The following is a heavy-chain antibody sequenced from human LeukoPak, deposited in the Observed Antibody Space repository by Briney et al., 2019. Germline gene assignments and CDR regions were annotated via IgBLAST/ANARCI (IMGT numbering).Heavy chain of an antibody. CDR3: ATDYLAY. V-gene: IGHV3-7*01. CDR1: GITLSSYR. Sequence: GGSLRLSCAASGITLSSYRMIWVRQAPGKGLEWVAKIDVDGSVKHYVDSVKGRFTISRDNAQNSLYLQMNNLRVEDTALYYCATDYLAYWGQGTLVTVSS. CDR2: IDVDGSVK. J-gene: IGHJ4*02.